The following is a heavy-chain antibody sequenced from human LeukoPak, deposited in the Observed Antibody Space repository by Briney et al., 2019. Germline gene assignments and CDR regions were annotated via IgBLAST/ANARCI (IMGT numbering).Heavy chain of an antibody. D-gene: IGHD2-2*01. Sequence: GGSLRLSCAASGFTVSNNYMSWVRQAPGKGLEWVSLIYSDGSSYFADSVKGRFFISRDNSKNTLYLQMNSLRAGDTAVYYCTREKSVIVPSSYYYFDLWGRGTLVTVSS. CDR2: IYSDGSS. CDR1: GFTVSNNY. J-gene: IGHJ2*01. V-gene: IGHV3-53*01. CDR3: TREKSVIVPSSYYYFDL.